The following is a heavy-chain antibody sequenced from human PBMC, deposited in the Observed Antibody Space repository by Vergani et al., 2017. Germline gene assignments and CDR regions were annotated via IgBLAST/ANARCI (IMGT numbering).Heavy chain of an antibody. CDR2: IQFDGSNQ. D-gene: IGHD3-16*01. Sequence: QVQLVESGGGVVQRWGSLRLSCATSGFTLSNYDMQWIRQGPGKGLEFVAVIQFDGSNQYYAYSVKGRFTLTRYFSKHTLYLQMNSLRTDDTATYYCARHFRGWGINYWGQGTQLIVS. J-gene: IGHJ4*02. CDR1: GFTLSNYD. V-gene: IGHV3-30*03. CDR3: ARHFRGWGINY.